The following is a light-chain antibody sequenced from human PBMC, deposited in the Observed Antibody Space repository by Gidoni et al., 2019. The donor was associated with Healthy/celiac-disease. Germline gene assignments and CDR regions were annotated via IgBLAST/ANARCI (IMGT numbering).Light chain of an antibody. CDR1: QSVSSN. J-gene: IGKJ1*01. V-gene: IGKV3-15*01. CDR3: QQYNNWWT. Sequence: EIAMTQSPATLSVSPGERATLSCRASQSVSSNLAWYQQKPGQAPRLLIYGASTRATGIPARFSGSGSGTEFTLTISSLQSEDFAVYYCQQYNNWWTFGQXTKVEIK. CDR2: GAS.